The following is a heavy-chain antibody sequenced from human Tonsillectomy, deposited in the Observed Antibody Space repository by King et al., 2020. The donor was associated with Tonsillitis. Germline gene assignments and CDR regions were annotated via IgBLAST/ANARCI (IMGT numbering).Heavy chain of an antibody. V-gene: IGHV3-30*18. CDR2: ISEDGNEK. Sequence: VQLVESGGGVVQPGRSLRLSCAASGFTFSSYGMHWVRQAPGKGLEWVTVISEDGNEKYYADSVKGRFTISRDNSKNTLYLQMNSLRAEDTAVYYCAKGNEIGYCRGGSCYPSGGLEYWGQGNLVTVSS. J-gene: IGHJ4*02. CDR3: AKGNEIGYCRGGSCYPSGGLEY. D-gene: IGHD2-15*01. CDR1: GFTFSSYG.